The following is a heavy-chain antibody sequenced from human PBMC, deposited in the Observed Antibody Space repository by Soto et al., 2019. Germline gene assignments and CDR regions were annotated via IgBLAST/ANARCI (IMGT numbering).Heavy chain of an antibody. J-gene: IGHJ4*02. CDR1: GFTVSSNY. D-gene: IGHD5-18*01. V-gene: IGHV3-53*01. CDR3: AREHTAMGIDY. CDR2: IYSGGST. Sequence: GGSLRLSCAASGFTVSSNYMSWVRQAPGKGLEWVSVIYSGGSTYYADSVKGRFTISRDNSKNTLYLQMNSLRAEDTAVYYCAREHTAMGIDYWGQGTLVTVSS.